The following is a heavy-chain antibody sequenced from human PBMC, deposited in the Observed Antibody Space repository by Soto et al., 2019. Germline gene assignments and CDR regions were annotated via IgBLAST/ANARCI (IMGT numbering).Heavy chain of an antibody. D-gene: IGHD5-18*01. CDR2: IYHSGST. Sequence: QLQLQESGSGLVKPSQTLSLTCAVSGGSISSGGYSWSWIRQPPGKGLEWIGYIYHSGSTYYNPSLKSRVTLSVDGSKNQFSLKLSSVTAADTAVYYGARVADTAMAGFDYWGQGTLVTVSS. CDR3: ARVADTAMAGFDY. J-gene: IGHJ4*02. V-gene: IGHV4-30-2*01. CDR1: GGSISSGGYS.